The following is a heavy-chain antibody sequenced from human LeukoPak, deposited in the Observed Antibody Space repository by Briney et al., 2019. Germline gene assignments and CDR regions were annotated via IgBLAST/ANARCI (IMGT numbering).Heavy chain of an antibody. Sequence: GGSLRLSCAASGFTFSSYSMNWVRQAPGKGLEWVSAISGSGGSTYYADSVKGRFTISRDNSKNTLYLQMNSLRAEDTAVYYCAKITTTVTTRLFDYWGQGTLVTVSS. V-gene: IGHV3-23*01. CDR2: ISGSGGST. D-gene: IGHD4-17*01. CDR1: GFTFSSYS. CDR3: AKITTTVTTRLFDY. J-gene: IGHJ4*02.